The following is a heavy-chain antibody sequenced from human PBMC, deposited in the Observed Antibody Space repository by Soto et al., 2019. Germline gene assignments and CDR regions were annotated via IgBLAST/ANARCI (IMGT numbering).Heavy chain of an antibody. D-gene: IGHD2-2*01. Sequence: ASVKVSCKAAGYTFTSYAMHWVRQAPGQRLEWMGWINAGNGNTKYSQKFQGRVTITRDTSASTAYMELSSLRSEDTAVYYCAKSANVPAATAYWGQGTLVPGSS. CDR2: INAGNGNT. CDR1: GYTFTSYA. CDR3: AKSANVPAATAY. J-gene: IGHJ4*02. V-gene: IGHV1-3*01.